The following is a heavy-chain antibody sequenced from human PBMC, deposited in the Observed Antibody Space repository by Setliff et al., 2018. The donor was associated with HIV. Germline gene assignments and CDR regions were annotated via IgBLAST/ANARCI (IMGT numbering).Heavy chain of an antibody. D-gene: IGHD3-10*01. V-gene: IGHV1-69-2*01. CDR3: ATLDYYGSATYNLALHY. J-gene: IGHJ4*02. Sequence: ASVKVSCKASGYTFTDYYIHWVQQAPGKGLERMGRVDPEDGETTYAEKFQGRITITADTSTDTAYMELGSLRSEDTAIYYCATLDYYGSATYNLALHYWGQGTLVTVSS. CDR2: VDPEDGET. CDR1: GYTFTDYY.